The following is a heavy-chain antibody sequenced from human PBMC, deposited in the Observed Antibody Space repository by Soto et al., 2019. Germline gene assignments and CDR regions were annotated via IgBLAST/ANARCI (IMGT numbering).Heavy chain of an antibody. D-gene: IGHD3-9*01. V-gene: IGHV3-30-3*01. Sequence: ESGGGVVQPGRSLRLSCAASGFTFSSYAMHWVRQAPGKGLEWVAVISYDGSNKYYADSVKGRFTISRDNSKNTLYLQMNSLRAEDTAVYYCARDRGRTYYDILTGYYNRYYYYGMDVWGQGTTVTVSS. CDR3: ARDRGRTYYDILTGYYNRYYYYGMDV. CDR2: ISYDGSNK. J-gene: IGHJ6*02. CDR1: GFTFSSYA.